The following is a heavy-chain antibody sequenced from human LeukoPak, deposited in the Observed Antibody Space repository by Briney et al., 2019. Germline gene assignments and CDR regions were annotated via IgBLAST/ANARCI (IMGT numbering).Heavy chain of an antibody. V-gene: IGHV1-46*01. CDR1: GYTFTSYY. CDR2: INSSVGTT. J-gene: IGHJ4*02. Sequence: ASVKVSCKASGYTFTSYYMHLVRQAPGQGLDWMGIINSSVGTTNYAQKFQGRVTMTSDTSTSTIYMELSSLRSEDTAVYYCARDYSGYDRFDYWGQGTLVTVSS. D-gene: IGHD5-12*01. CDR3: ARDYSGYDRFDY.